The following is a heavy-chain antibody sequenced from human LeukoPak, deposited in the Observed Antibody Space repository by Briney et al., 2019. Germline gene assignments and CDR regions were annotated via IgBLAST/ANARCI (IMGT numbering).Heavy chain of an antibody. J-gene: IGHJ4*02. CDR2: IYTSGST. CDR3: AREDRDTYSSSWYVY. V-gene: IGHV4-4*07. CDR1: GGSISSYY. D-gene: IGHD6-13*01. Sequence: SETLSLTCTVSGGSISSYYWSWIRQPAGKGLEWIGRIYTSGSTNYNPSLKSRVTMSVDTSKNQFSLKLSSVTAADTAVYYCAREDRDTYSSSWYVYWGQGTLVTVSS.